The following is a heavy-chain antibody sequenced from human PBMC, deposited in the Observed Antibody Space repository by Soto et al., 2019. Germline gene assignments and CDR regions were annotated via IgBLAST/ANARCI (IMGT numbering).Heavy chain of an antibody. J-gene: IGHJ4*02. CDR2: IWFDGSPE. V-gene: IGHV3-33*01. CDR3: ARDRGVGAGYFDY. CDR1: GFTFTTYG. Sequence: QVQLVESGGGVVQPGKSLRLSCAASGFTFTTYGMHWVRQAPGKGLEWVAVIWFDGSPEYYADSVKGRFTISRDNSKNTLHLQMNSLRAEDTAVYYCARDRGVGAGYFDYWGQGTLVTVSS. D-gene: IGHD1-26*01.